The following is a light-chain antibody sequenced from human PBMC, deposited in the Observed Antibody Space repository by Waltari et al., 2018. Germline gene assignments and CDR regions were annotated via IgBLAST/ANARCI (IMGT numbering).Light chain of an antibody. Sequence: QLVLTQSPSASASLGASVKLTCTLSSVHSTYAIAWHQQQPEKGPRYLMKLNTDGSHNEGDGIPDRFSGYSSGAERYLTISSLQSEDEADYYCQTWDTDSYVIFGGGTKLTVL. CDR1: SVHSTYA. V-gene: IGLV4-69*01. CDR3: QTWDTDSYVI. CDR2: LNTDGSH. J-gene: IGLJ2*01.